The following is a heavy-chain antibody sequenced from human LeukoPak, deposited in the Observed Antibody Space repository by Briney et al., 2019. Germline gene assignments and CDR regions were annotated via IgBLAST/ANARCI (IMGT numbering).Heavy chain of an antibody. CDR1: GFTFSSYS. D-gene: IGHD3-22*01. CDR3: ARRETFYSDSGGYSFDVFDI. CDR2: ISSSSSYI. V-gene: IGHV3-21*04. J-gene: IGHJ3*02. Sequence: GGSLRLSCAASGFTFSSYSMNWVRQAPGKGLEWVSSISSSSSYIYYADSVKGRFTISRDNAKNSLYLQMNSLRAEDTAEYYCARRETFYSDSGGYSFDVFDIWGLGTMVTVSS.